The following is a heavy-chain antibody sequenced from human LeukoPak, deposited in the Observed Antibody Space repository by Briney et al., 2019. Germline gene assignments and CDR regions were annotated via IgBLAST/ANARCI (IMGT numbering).Heavy chain of an antibody. Sequence: GGSLRLSCAASGFTFSSYAMSWVRQAPGKGLEWVSAISGSGGSTYYADSVKGRFTISRDNSKNTLYLQMNGLRAEDTAVYCCAKVARIVGASRRFYYFDYWGQGTLVTVSS. V-gene: IGHV3-23*01. CDR3: AKVARIVGASRRFYYFDY. D-gene: IGHD1-26*01. CDR1: GFTFSSYA. CDR2: ISGSGGST. J-gene: IGHJ4*02.